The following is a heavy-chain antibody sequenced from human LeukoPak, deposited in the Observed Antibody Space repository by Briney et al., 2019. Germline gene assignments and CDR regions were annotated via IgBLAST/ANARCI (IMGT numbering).Heavy chain of an antibody. D-gene: IGHD3-10*01. CDR3: ARRHLSGYYFDY. Sequence: SETLFLTCTVSGGSISSYYWSWIRQPPGKALEWIGYIYYSGSTNYDPSLKSRVTISVDTSKNQFSLKLSSVTAADTAVYYCARRHLSGYYFDYWGQGTLVTVSS. CDR2: IYYSGST. J-gene: IGHJ4*02. V-gene: IGHV4-59*08. CDR1: GGSISSYY.